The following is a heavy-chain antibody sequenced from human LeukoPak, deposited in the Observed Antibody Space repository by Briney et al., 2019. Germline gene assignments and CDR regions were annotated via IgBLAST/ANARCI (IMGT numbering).Heavy chain of an antibody. CDR2: IYPADSDT. J-gene: IGHJ3*02. CDR1: GYTFTSSW. D-gene: IGHD6-13*01. Sequence: GESLKISCQVSGYTFTSSWIGWLRQMPGKGLEWMGIIYPADSDTRYKPSFEGQVTISADKSISTAYLQWSSLKASDTAMYYCARHVAAASSFDIWGQGTMVTVSS. V-gene: IGHV5-51*01. CDR3: ARHVAAASSFDI.